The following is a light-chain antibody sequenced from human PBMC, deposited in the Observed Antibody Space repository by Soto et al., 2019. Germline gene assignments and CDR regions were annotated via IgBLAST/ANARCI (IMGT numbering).Light chain of an antibody. CDR3: CSYEGSYTWV. CDR1: SSDVGGYNY. J-gene: IGLJ3*02. V-gene: IGLV2-11*01. CDR2: DVS. Sequence: QSALTQPRSVSGSPGQSVTISCTGNSSDVGGYNYVSWYQQHPGKAPKLMIYDVSKRPSGVPDRFSGSKSGNTASLTIAGLHAEDEDDYYCCSYEGSYTWVFGGGTKLTVL.